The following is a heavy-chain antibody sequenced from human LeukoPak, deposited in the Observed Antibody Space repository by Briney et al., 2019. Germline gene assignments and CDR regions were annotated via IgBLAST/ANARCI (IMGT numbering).Heavy chain of an antibody. Sequence: GGSLRLSCAASGFTFSSYGMHWVRQAPGKGLEWVAVISYDGSNKYYADSVKGRFTISRDNSKNMLYLQMNSLRAEDTAVYYCAKTTIFGVVINTFDYWGQGTLVTVSS. D-gene: IGHD3-3*01. V-gene: IGHV3-30*18. J-gene: IGHJ4*02. CDR1: GFTFSSYG. CDR3: AKTTIFGVVINTFDY. CDR2: ISYDGSNK.